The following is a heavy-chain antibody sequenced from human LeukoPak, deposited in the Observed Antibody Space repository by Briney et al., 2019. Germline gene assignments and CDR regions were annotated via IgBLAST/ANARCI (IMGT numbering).Heavy chain of an antibody. J-gene: IGHJ4*02. CDR3: ARVVSYGSGSYFDY. Sequence: GGSLRLSCAASGFTFSSYAMSWVRQAPGKGLEWVSAISGSGGSTYYADSVKGRFTISRDNAKNSLYLQMNSLRVEDTAVYYCARVVSYGSGSYFDYWGQGTLVTVSS. CDR2: ISGSGGST. D-gene: IGHD3-10*01. CDR1: GFTFSSYA. V-gene: IGHV3-23*01.